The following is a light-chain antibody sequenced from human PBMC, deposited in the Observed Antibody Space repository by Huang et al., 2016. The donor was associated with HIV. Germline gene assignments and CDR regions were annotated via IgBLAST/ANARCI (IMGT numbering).Light chain of an antibody. V-gene: IGKV3-11*01. CDR2: DAS. J-gene: IGKJ5*01. CDR1: QSVSSY. CDR3: QQRSNWIT. Sequence: EIVLTQSPATLSLSPGERATLSCRASQSVSSYLAWYQQKPGQAPRLLIYDASNRATGIPARFSGRGSGTDFTLTISSLEPEDFAVYYCQQRSNWITFGQGTRLEIK.